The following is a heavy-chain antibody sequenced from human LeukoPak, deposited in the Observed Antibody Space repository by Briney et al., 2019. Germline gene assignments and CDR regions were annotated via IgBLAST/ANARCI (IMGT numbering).Heavy chain of an antibody. J-gene: IGHJ4*02. D-gene: IGHD3-10*01. CDR3: AKHYYGSGSQKYYFDY. V-gene: IGHV3-30*02. Sequence: GGSLRLSCAASGFVFGDYGMHWVRQAPGKGLEWVTMVRNDGSDKYYADSVKGRFTISRDNSKNTLYLQMNSLRPEDTAVYYCAKHYYGSGSQKYYFDYWGQGTLVTVSS. CDR1: GFVFGDYG. CDR2: VRNDGSDK.